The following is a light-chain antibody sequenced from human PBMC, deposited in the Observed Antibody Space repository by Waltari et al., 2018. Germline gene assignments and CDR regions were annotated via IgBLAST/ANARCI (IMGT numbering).Light chain of an antibody. Sequence: IVLTQSPATLSLSPGEIATLSCRASQSVGSYLGWYQQKPGQAPRLLIYDASNRATGIPARFSGGGSGTDFTLTISSLEPEDFAVYYCQQRSNWPLTFGGGTKVEIK. J-gene: IGKJ4*01. CDR1: QSVGSY. CDR3: QQRSNWPLT. CDR2: DAS. V-gene: IGKV3-11*01.